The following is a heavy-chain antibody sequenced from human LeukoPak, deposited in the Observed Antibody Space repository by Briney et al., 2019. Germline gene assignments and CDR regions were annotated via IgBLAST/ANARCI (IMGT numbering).Heavy chain of an antibody. CDR2: VSSSSSYI. V-gene: IGHV3-21*01. CDR1: GFTFSSYS. J-gene: IGHJ4*02. Sequence: GGSLRLSCAASGFTFSSYSMNWVRQAPGKGLEWVSSVSSSSSYIYCADSVKGRFTISRDNAKNSLYLQMNSLRAEDTAVYYCARAHSSSWNWGQGTLVTVSS. D-gene: IGHD6-13*01. CDR3: ARAHSSSWN.